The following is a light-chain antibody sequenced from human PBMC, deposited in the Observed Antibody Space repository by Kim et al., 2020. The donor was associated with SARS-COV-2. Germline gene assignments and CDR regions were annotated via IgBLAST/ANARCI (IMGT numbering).Light chain of an antibody. CDR1: QNINNY. Sequence: DIQMTQSPSSLSASVGDRVTITCRTSQNINNYLNWYQQKPGKAPKLLMYAASSLQSGVPSRFSGSGSGIDFTFTISSLQPEDFATYYCQQSYSSPYTFGQGPSWRS. J-gene: IGKJ2*01. CDR2: AAS. V-gene: IGKV1-39*01. CDR3: QQSYSSPYT.